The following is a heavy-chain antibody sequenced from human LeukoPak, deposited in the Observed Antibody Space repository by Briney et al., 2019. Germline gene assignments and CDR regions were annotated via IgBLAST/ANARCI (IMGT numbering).Heavy chain of an antibody. D-gene: IGHD6-13*01. Sequence: ASVKVSCKASGYTFTGYYMHWVRQAPGQGLEWMGWINPNSGGTNYAQKFQGRVTMTRDTSISTAYMELSRLRSEDTAVYYCARALSSSNGDWFDPWGQGTLVTVSS. CDR1: GYTFTGYY. V-gene: IGHV1-2*02. CDR2: INPNSGGT. CDR3: ARALSSSNGDWFDP. J-gene: IGHJ5*02.